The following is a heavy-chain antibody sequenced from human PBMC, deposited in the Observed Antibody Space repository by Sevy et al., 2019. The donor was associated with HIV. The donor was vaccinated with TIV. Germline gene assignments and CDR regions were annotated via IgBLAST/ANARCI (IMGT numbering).Heavy chain of an antibody. CDR1: GFIFSDFT. CDR3: ARARLEDYYYDIRGS. CDR2: TSNDGSNQ. V-gene: IGHV3-30-3*01. D-gene: IGHD3-22*01. Sequence: GGSLRLSCAVAGFIFSDFTMHWVRQAPGKGLEWVAVTSNDGSNQYYADSVKGRFTISRDNSKNTLYLQMNSLGAEDTAVYYCARARLEDYYYDIRGSWGQGTLVTVSS. J-gene: IGHJ5*02.